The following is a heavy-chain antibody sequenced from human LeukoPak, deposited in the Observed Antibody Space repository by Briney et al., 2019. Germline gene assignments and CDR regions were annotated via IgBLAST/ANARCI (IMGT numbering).Heavy chain of an antibody. Sequence: GGSLRLSCAASGFTFSSYAMAWVRQTPGKGLDWLSYISSSSKINYADSVKGRFTISRDNAKNSLYLQMNSLRDEDTAVYYCARSANPGVHDFDPWGQGTLVTVSS. V-gene: IGHV3-48*02. D-gene: IGHD6-6*01. CDR3: ARSANPGVHDFDP. J-gene: IGHJ5*02. CDR2: ISSSSKI. CDR1: GFTFSSYA.